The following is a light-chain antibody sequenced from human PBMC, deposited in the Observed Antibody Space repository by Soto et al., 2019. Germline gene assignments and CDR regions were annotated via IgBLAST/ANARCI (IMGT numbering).Light chain of an antibody. CDR1: QSISSY. J-gene: IGKJ2*01. CDR2: AAS. CDR3: QQFSNWPPYT. V-gene: IGKV3-11*01. Sequence: EIVLTQSPGTLSLSPGERATLSCRASQSISSYLAWYQQKPGQAPRLLIYAASNRATGIPPRFSGSGSGTDFTLTINSLEPEDFAVYYCQQFSNWPPYTFGQGTKVDIK.